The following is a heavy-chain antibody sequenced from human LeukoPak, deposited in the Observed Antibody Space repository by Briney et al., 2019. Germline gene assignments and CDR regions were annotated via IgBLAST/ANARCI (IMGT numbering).Heavy chain of an antibody. CDR1: GYTLTELS. CDR3: ARSWGYSYEFDY. V-gene: IGHV1-46*01. Sequence: ASVKVSCKVSGYTLTELSMHWVRQTPGQGLEWMGIINPSGGSTSYAQKFQGRVTMTRDTSTSTVYMELSSLRSEDTAVYYCARSWGYSYEFDYWGQGTLVTVSS. D-gene: IGHD5-18*01. J-gene: IGHJ4*02. CDR2: INPSGGST.